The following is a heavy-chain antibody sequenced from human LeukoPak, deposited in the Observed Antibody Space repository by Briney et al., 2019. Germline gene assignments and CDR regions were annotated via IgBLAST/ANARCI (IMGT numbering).Heavy chain of an antibody. Sequence: SQTLSLTCTVSVGSISSGGYYWSWIRQPPGKGLEWIGYIYHSGSTYYNPSLKSRVTISVDRSKNQFSLKLSSVTAADTAVYYCARDLYYSSLIYFDLWGRGTLVTVSS. J-gene: IGHJ2*01. CDR1: VGSISSGGYY. CDR2: IYHSGST. D-gene: IGHD6-13*01. V-gene: IGHV4-30-2*01. CDR3: ARDLYYSSLIYFDL.